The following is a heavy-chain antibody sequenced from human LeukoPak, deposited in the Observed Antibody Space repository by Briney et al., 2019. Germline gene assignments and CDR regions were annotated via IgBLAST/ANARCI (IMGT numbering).Heavy chain of an antibody. Sequence: TGGSLRLSCAASEFTFSSYGMHWVRQAPGKGLEWVAFVRYDESTKFYADSVKGRFTISRDNSKTTLYLQMNSLRAEDTAVYYCAKDVPAAYFDYWGRGTLVTVSS. CDR3: AKDVPAAYFDY. CDR1: EFTFSSYG. CDR2: VRYDESTK. D-gene: IGHD2-2*01. V-gene: IGHV3-30*02. J-gene: IGHJ4*02.